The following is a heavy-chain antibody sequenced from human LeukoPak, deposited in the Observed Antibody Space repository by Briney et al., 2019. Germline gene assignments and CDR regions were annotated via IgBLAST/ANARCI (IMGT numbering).Heavy chain of an antibody. CDR3: AKIAVAGTRFDY. J-gene: IGHJ4*02. D-gene: IGHD6-19*01. V-gene: IGHV4-39*01. CDR2: IYYSGST. Sequence: PSETLSLTCTVSGGSISSSSYYWGWIRQPLGKGLEWIGSIYYSGSTYYNPSLKSRVTISVDTSKNQFSLKLSSVTAADTAVYYCAKIAVAGTRFDYWGQGTLVTVSS. CDR1: GGSISSSSYY.